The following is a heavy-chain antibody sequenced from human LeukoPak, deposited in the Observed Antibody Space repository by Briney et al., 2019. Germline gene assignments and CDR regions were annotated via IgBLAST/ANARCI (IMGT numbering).Heavy chain of an antibody. J-gene: IGHJ4*02. D-gene: IGHD6-13*01. CDR3: VKGSLAAAGDFDY. CDR1: GFTFSSYG. Sequence: QPGGSLRLSCPASGFTFSSYGMHWVRQAPGKGLESVSFIISDGGSTYYADYVKGRFTISRDNSKNKLYLQMNSLIAEDTAVHYCVKGSLAAAGDFDYWGQGTLVTVSS. CDR2: IISDGGST. V-gene: IGHV3-64D*06.